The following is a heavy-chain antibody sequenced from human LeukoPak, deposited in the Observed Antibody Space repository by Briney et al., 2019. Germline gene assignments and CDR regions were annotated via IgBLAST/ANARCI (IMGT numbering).Heavy chain of an antibody. CDR1: GFSFSSHW. D-gene: IGHD3-22*01. CDR2: IKEDGSQK. J-gene: IGHJ4*02. Sequence: GGSLRLSCTASGFSFSSHWMTWVRQAPGKGLEWVVNIKEDGSQKNYEDSVKGRFTVSRDNAKNSLYLQMHSLRAEDTAVYYCATPLDYSDSSGFHQGGDWGQGTLVTVSS. V-gene: IGHV3-7*03. CDR3: ATPLDYSDSSGFHQGGD.